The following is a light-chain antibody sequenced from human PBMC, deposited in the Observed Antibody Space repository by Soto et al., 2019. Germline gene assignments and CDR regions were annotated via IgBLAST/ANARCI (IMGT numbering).Light chain of an antibody. CDR3: SSSTTTTVV. CDR2: DVS. J-gene: IGLJ2*01. V-gene: IGLV2-14*03. Sequence: SVLTQPASVSGSPGQSITISCTGTSSDVGAYNYVSWYQHHPGKAPRLLIYDVSNRPSGVSGRFSASKSGNTASLTISGLHAEDEADYYCSSSTTTTVVFGGGTKLTVL. CDR1: SSDVGAYNY.